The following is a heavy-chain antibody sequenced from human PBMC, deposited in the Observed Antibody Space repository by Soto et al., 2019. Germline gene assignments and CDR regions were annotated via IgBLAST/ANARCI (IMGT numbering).Heavy chain of an antibody. V-gene: IGHV1-69*02. CDR2: IIPIRGIA. Sequence: QVQLVQSGAEVKKPGSSVKVSCKASGGSFSSYIISWVRQAPGQGLEWMGRIIPIRGIADYAQKFQDRVTITADKSTGTVYMELSSLTSEDTAVDYCARVRDVLTYYLDYWGQGTLVTDSS. J-gene: IGHJ4*02. CDR3: ARVRDVLTYYLDY. D-gene: IGHD3-9*01. CDR1: GGSFSSYI.